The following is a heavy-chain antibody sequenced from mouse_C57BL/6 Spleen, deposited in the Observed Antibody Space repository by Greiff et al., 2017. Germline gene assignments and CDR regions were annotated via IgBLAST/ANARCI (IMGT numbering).Heavy chain of an antibody. CDR1: GYTFTSYW. CDR2: IYPGSGST. CDR3: ARDDGYDALAY. J-gene: IGHJ3*01. V-gene: IGHV1-55*01. Sequence: VQLQQSGAELVKPGASVKMSCKASGYTFTSYWITWVKQRPGQGLEWIGDIYPGSGSTNYNEKFKSKATLTVDTSSSTAYMQLSSLTSEDSAVYYCARDDGYDALAYWGQGTLVTVSA. D-gene: IGHD2-2*01.